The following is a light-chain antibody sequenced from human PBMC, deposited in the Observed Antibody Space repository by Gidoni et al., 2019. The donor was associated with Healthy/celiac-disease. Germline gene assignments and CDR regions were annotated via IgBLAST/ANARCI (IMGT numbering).Light chain of an antibody. Sequence: DIVLTQSPGTLSLSPGERATLSCRASQSVSSSYLAWYQQKPGQAPRLLIYGASSRATGSPDRFSGSGSGTDFTLTISRLEPEDFAVYYCQQYGSSTWTFGQGTKVEIK. CDR1: QSVSSSY. V-gene: IGKV3-20*01. J-gene: IGKJ1*01. CDR3: QQYGSSTWT. CDR2: GAS.